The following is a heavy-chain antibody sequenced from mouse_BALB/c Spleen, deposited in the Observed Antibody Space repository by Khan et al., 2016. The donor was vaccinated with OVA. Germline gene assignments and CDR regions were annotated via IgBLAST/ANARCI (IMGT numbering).Heavy chain of an antibody. Sequence: EVELVESGGGLVKPGGSLKLSCAASGFTFSSYAMSWVRQTPEKRLEWVASISSGGSTYYPDSVKGRFTISSDNARNILYLQMSSLRSEDTAMYYCARGRSTTASWFAYWGQGTLVTVSA. CDR3: ARGRSTTASWFAY. CDR2: ISSGGST. D-gene: IGHD1-2*01. CDR1: GFTFSSYA. J-gene: IGHJ3*01. V-gene: IGHV5-6-5*01.